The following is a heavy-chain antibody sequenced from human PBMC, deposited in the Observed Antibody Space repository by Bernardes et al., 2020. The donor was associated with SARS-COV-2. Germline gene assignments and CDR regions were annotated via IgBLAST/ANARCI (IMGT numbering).Heavy chain of an antibody. CDR2: ISYDGSNT. CDR3: ARDEGFRHTTSSGNFDY. D-gene: IGHD6-6*01. Sequence: GGSLRLSCAAFGFTFRNFGLHWVRQAPGKGLEWVALISYDGSNTDYADSVKGRFTISRDNSKQALYLEMNTLRTDDSAFYFCARDEGFRHTTSSGNFDYWGQETLVTVSS. CDR1: GFTFRNFG. V-gene: IGHV3-30*03. J-gene: IGHJ4*02.